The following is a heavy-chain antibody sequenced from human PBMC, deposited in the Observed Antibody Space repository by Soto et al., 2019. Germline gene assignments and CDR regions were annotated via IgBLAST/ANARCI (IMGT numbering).Heavy chain of an antibody. Sequence: PGGSLRLSCAASGFTFSGYSMNWVRQAPGKGLEWISYINGDSSTIKFADSVKGRFTISRDNAENSLFLQMNRLRAEDTAVYYCARRLSAAGKKHLDFWGQGTLVTVAS. CDR1: GFTFSGYS. D-gene: IGHD6-13*01. CDR3: ARRLSAAGKKHLDF. J-gene: IGHJ4*02. CDR2: INGDSSTI. V-gene: IGHV3-48*01.